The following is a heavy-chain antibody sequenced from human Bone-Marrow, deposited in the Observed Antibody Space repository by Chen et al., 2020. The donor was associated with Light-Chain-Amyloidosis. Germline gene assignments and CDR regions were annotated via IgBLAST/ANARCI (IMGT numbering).Heavy chain of an antibody. J-gene: IGHJ6*02. D-gene: IGHD2-21*01. V-gene: IGHV3-30*18. CDR1: GFTFSSYG. CDR3: AKDCGGVGHYYYYYGMDV. CDR2: ISYDGSNK. Sequence: QEQLVESGGGVVQPGRSLRPSCAASGFTFSSYGMHWVRQAPGKGLEWVAVISYDGSNKYYADSVKGRFTISRDNSKNTLYLQMNSLRAEDTAVYYCAKDCGGVGHYYYYYGMDVWGQGTTVTVSS.